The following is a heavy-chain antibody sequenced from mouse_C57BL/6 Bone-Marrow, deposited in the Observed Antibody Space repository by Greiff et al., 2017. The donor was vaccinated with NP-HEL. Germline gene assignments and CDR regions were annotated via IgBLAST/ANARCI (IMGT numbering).Heavy chain of an antibody. CDR1: GYTFTSYW. D-gene: IGHD3-2*02. V-gene: IGHV1-59*01. Sequence: QVQLQQSGAELVRPGTSVKLSCKASGYTFTSYWMHWVKQRPGQGLEWIGVIDPSDSYTNYNQKFKGKATLTVDTSSSTAYMQLSSLTSEDSAVYYCERFPAQASAWFAYWGQGTLVTVSA. CDR2: IDPSDSYT. CDR3: ERFPAQASAWFAY. J-gene: IGHJ3*01.